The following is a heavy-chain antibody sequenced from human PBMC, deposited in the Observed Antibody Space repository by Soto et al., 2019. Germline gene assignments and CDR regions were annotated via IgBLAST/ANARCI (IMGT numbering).Heavy chain of an antibody. CDR3: ERGGDIVLVTTAISWFDP. CDR1: GGTFSSYA. Sequence: QVQLVQSGAEVKKPGSSVKVSCKASGGTFSSYAISWVRQAPGQGLEWMGGIIPIFGTANYAQKFQGRVTITADESTSTAYMELSRLRSEDTAVYSCERGGDIVLVTTAISWFDPWGQGTLVTVSS. CDR2: IIPIFGTA. J-gene: IGHJ5*02. D-gene: IGHD2-2*01. V-gene: IGHV1-69*12.